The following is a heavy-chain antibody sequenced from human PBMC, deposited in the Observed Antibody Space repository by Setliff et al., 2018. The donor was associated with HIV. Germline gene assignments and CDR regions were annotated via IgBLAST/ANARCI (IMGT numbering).Heavy chain of an antibody. CDR1: GFTFGNYA. CDR2: ISANVGTT. J-gene: IGHJ4*02. CDR3: SKQGRGFFAAGSVDC. V-gene: IGHV3-23*01. Sequence: PGESLKISCAASGFTFGNYAMSWVRQVPGRGLEWVPSISANVGTTYFADSVQGRFTISRDDSANILYLHMNSLRVDDTAIYYCSKQGRGFFAAGSVDCWGRGTLVTVSS. D-gene: IGHD6-13*01.